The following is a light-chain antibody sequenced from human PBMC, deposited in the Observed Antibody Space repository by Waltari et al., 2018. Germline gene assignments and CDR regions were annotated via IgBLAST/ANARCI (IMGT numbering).Light chain of an antibody. CDR2: KVS. J-gene: IGKJ1*01. CDR3: MQATHFPGT. V-gene: IGKV2-30*02. CDR1: QSLLHTNGDTY. Sequence: DVVMTQSPLSLPITPGQPASITCRSRQSLLHTNGDTYLSWLLQKPGQPPRRLIYKVSNRASGVTERFSGSGAGTDFKLKISRVEAEDVGIYYCMQATHFPGTFGQGTKVEIK.